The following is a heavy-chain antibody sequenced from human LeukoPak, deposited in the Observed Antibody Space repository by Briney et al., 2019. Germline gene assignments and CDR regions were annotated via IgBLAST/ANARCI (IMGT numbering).Heavy chain of an antibody. Sequence: GGSLRLSCAASGFTFSSYSMNWVRQAPGKGLEWVSSISSSSSYIYYADSVKGRFTISRDNAKNSLYLQMNSLRAEDTAVYYCAKGAHYVWGSYRLYYFDYWGQGTLVTVSS. CDR2: ISSSSSYI. CDR1: GFTFSSYS. D-gene: IGHD3-16*02. V-gene: IGHV3-21*04. J-gene: IGHJ4*02. CDR3: AKGAHYVWGSYRLYYFDY.